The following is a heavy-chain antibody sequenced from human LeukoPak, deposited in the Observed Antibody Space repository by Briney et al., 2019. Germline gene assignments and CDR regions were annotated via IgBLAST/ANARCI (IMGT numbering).Heavy chain of an antibody. Sequence: PSETLFLTCTVSGVSISSYYWSWIRQPPGTGLEWIGYIYYSGSTNYNPSLKSRVTISVDTSKNQFSLKLSSVTAADTAVYYCARDKYAYRDAFDIWGQGTMVTVSS. D-gene: IGHD2-2*01. CDR2: IYYSGST. V-gene: IGHV4-59*01. J-gene: IGHJ3*02. CDR3: ARDKYAYRDAFDI. CDR1: GVSISSYY.